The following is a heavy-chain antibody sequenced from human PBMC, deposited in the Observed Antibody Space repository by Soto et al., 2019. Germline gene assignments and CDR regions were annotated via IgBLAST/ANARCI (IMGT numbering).Heavy chain of an antibody. J-gene: IGHJ1*01. V-gene: IGHV3-74*01. CDR1: EFTFSSSW. Sequence: PGGSLRLSCVVSEFTFSSSWMHWVRQGPGKGLVWVSRMNSDGTFINYGDFVKGRFITSRDNAKNMMYLQMNSLRAEDTALYYCVTGWSEHWGQGTLVTVSS. D-gene: IGHD2-15*01. CDR3: VTGWSEH. CDR2: MNSDGTFI.